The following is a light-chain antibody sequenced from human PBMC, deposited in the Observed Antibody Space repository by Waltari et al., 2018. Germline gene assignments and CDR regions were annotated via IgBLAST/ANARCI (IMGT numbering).Light chain of an antibody. CDR3: SSFTSASTVGVI. V-gene: IGLV2-14*03. Sequence: QQRPGNAPKLMIYDVSYRPSGISSRFSGSKSGSTASLTIYGLQAEDEADYYCSSFTSASTVGVIFGGGTKLTVL. CDR2: DVS. J-gene: IGLJ2*01.